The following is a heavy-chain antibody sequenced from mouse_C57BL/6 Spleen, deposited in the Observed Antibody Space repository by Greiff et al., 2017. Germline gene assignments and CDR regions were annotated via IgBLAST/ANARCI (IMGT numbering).Heavy chain of an antibody. D-gene: IGHD1-1*01. V-gene: IGHV14-2*01. Sequence: VQLQQSGAELVKPGASVKLSCTASGFNIKDYYMHWVKQRTEQGLEWIGRIDPEDGETKYAPKFQGKATITADTSYNTAYLQLSSLTSEDTAVYYFASYYSYGSNPFDYWGQGTTLTVSS. CDR1: GFNIKDYY. CDR2: IDPEDGET. J-gene: IGHJ2*01. CDR3: ASYYSYGSNPFDY.